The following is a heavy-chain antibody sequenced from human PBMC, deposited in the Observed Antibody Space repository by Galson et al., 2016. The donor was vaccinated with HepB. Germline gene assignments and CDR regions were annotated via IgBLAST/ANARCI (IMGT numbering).Heavy chain of an antibody. Sequence: SLRLSCAASGFAFSSYSMNWVRQAPGKGLEWVSYISSRSSTQYYADSVKGRFTISRDNSKDTLYLQMNSLRAEDTAVYYCAKDGGYTYALGYWGRGTLVTVSS. CDR1: GFAFSSYS. CDR3: AKDGGYTYALGY. J-gene: IGHJ4*02. D-gene: IGHD5-18*01. CDR2: ISSRSSTQ. V-gene: IGHV3-48*01.